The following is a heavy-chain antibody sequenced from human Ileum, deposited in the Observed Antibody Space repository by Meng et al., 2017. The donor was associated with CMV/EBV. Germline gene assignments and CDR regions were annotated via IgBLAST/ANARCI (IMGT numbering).Heavy chain of an antibody. CDR3: ARDPPGDGGVTSDY. D-gene: IGHD7-27*01. Sequence: GGSLRLSCVASEFTFNNYWMNWVRQTPGKGLEWVANINQDGSQRYYLDSVKGRFSISRDNAKNSLFLQMNGLRADDTALYYCARDPPGDGGVTSDYWGQGILVTVSS. CDR2: INQDGSQR. J-gene: IGHJ4*02. CDR1: EFTFNNYW. V-gene: IGHV3-7*01.